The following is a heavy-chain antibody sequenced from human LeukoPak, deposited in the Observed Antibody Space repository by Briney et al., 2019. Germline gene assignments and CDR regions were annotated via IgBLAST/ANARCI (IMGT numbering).Heavy chain of an antibody. CDR1: GLTFSNYW. CDR3: ARDGFGTGSN. D-gene: IGHD3-10*01. Sequence: GGSLRLSCAASGLTFSNYWMDWVRQAPGQGQEWVANIKQDGSEKNYVDSVKGRFIISRDNAKNSLYLQMNTLRADDTAVYYCARDGFGTGSNWGQGTLVTVSS. V-gene: IGHV3-7*03. J-gene: IGHJ4*02. CDR2: IKQDGSEK.